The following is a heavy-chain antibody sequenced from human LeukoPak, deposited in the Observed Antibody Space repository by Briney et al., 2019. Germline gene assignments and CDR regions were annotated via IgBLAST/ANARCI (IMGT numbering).Heavy chain of an antibody. CDR2: IYYSGST. J-gene: IGHJ3*02. CDR3: ARDVTYYHAFDI. D-gene: IGHD3-10*01. CDR1: GGSISSGGYS. Sequence: SQTLSLTCTVSGGSISSGGYSWSWIRQHPGKGLEWIGYIYYSGSTYYNPSLKSRVTISVDTSKNQFSLKLSSVTAADTAVYYCARDVTYYHAFDIWGQGTMVTVSS. V-gene: IGHV4-31*03.